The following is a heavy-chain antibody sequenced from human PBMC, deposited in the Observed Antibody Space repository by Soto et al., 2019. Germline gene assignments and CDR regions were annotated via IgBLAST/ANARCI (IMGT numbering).Heavy chain of an antibody. J-gene: IGHJ4*02. CDR2: ISPMFGAA. D-gene: IGHD2-21*01. CDR3: AREVQVHTPACGY. V-gene: IGHV1-69*19. Sequence: QVQLVQSGAEMKKPGSSVKVSCQSSGGTFNTYAMNWVRQAPGQGPEWMGDISPMFGAANYAPKFQGRVTITADDSTGTSYMQLSSLTSEDTALYFCAREVQVHTPACGYWGQGTLVTVSS. CDR1: GGTFNTYA.